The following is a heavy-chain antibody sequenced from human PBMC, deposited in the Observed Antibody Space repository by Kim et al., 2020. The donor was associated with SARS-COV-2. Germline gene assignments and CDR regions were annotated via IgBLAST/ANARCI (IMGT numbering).Heavy chain of an antibody. CDR2: T. Sequence: TGYAGSLKGRFTISRKDSKNSLYFQMNSLKTEDTAVYYCARGALNTGFDFWGQGALVTVSS. V-gene: IGHV3-72*01. J-gene: IGHJ4*02. CDR3: ARGALNTGFDF. D-gene: IGHD1-1*01.